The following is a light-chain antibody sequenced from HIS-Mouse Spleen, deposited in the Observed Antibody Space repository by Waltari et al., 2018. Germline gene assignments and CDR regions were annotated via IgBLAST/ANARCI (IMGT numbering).Light chain of an antibody. CDR3: MQALQTRT. Sequence: DIVMTHSPLSMPVTPGDQASLSCRSSQSLLHSNGYNSLDWYLQKPGQSPQLLIYLGSNRASGVPDRFSGSGSGTDFTLKISRVEAEDVGVYYCMQALQTRTFGQGTKVEIK. CDR2: LGS. CDR1: QSLLHSNGYNS. V-gene: IGKV2-28*01. J-gene: IGKJ1*01.